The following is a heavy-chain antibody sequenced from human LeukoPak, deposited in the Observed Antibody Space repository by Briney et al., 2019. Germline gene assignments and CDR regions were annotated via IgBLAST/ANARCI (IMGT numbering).Heavy chain of an antibody. V-gene: IGHV3-30*02. CDR2: IRYDGSNK. D-gene: IGHD6-19*01. CDR3: AKDRPTGGAVAGKIDY. J-gene: IGHJ4*02. Sequence: GGSLRLSCAASGFTFSSYGMHWVRQAPGKGLEWVAFIRYDGSNKYYADSVKGRFTISRDNSKNTLYLQMNGLRAEDTAVYYCAKDRPTGGAVAGKIDYWGQGTLVTVSS. CDR1: GFTFSSYG.